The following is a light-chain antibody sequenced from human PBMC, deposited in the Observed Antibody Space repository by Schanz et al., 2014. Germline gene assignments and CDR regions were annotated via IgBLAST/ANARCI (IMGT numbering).Light chain of an antibody. CDR3: AACDDSLGVV. CDR1: KLGDKY. Sequence: SSELTQPPSVSVSPGQTASITCSGDKLGDKYACWYQQKPGQSPVLVIYQDSKRPSGISERFSGSKSATSASLAISGLRSEDEADYYCAACDDSLGVVFGGGTKLTVL. J-gene: IGLJ2*01. CDR2: QDS. V-gene: IGLV3-1*01.